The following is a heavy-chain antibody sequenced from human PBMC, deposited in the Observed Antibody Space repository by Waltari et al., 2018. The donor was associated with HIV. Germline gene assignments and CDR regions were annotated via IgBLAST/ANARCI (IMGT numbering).Heavy chain of an antibody. CDR3: ARIVLRFLEWLLYRSYYYYGMDV. CDR2: ISAYNGNT. CDR1: GYTFTTYG. V-gene: IGHV1-18*01. Sequence: QVQLVQSGAEVKKPGASVKVSCKASGYTFTTYGISWVRQALGQGLEWMGWISAYNGNTNYAQKLQGRVTMTTDTSTSTVYMELRSLRSDDTAVYYCARIVLRFLEWLLYRSYYYYGMDVWGQGTTVTVSS. D-gene: IGHD3-3*01. J-gene: IGHJ6*02.